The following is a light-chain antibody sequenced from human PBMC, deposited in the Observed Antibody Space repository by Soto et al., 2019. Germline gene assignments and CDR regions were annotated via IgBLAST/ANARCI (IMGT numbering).Light chain of an antibody. J-gene: IGKJ2*01. V-gene: IGKV4-1*01. CDR1: QSVLYNSNNKNY. Sequence: DVVMTQSPDSLTVSLGERATINCKSSQSVLYNSNNKNYLAWYQQKPGQPPKLLIYWASTRESGVPDRFSGSGSGTDFTLIISNLQAEDVAVYYCQQFYSLPMYTFGQGTKLEIK. CDR2: WAS. CDR3: QQFYSLPMYT.